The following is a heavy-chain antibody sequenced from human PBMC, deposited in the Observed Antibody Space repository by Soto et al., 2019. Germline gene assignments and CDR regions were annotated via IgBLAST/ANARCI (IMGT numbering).Heavy chain of an antibody. D-gene: IGHD3-22*01. CDR3: AMDYDSRRGRFDY. J-gene: IGHJ4*02. Sequence: EVQVVESGGGLVKPGGSLRLSCAGSGFTFRSNTINWDRQAPGKGLEWVSSISSSSSYIYYADSVKGRFTISRDNAKISLYLQMNSLRAEDTAVYYCAMDYDSRRGRFDYWGQGTLVTVSS. V-gene: IGHV3-21*01. CDR2: ISSSSSYI. CDR1: GFTFRSNT.